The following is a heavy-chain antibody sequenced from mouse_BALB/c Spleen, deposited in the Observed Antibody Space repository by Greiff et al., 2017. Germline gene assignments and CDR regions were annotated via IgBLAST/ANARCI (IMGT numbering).Heavy chain of an antibody. J-gene: IGHJ4*01. CDR1: GFTFSSYG. Sequence: DVKLVESGGDLVKPGGSLKLSCAASGFTFSSYGMSWVRQTPDKRLEWVATISSGGSYTYYPDSVKGRFTISRDNAKNTLYLQMSSLKSEDTAMYYCARYYYGSSHYAMDYWGQGTSVTVSS. CDR3: ARYYYGSSHYAMDY. D-gene: IGHD1-1*01. CDR2: ISSGGSYT. V-gene: IGHV5-6*02.